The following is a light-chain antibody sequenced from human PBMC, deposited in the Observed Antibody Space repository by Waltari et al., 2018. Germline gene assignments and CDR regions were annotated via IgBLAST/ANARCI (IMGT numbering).Light chain of an antibody. Sequence: DAGMTQSPLSLPVTLGQPASISCKSSLNRVYDDGSTYLSWFHQRPGQSPRRLIYKVSNLDSGVPDRFSGSGSGTDFTLKISRVEAEDVSVYYCFQGTHWPRTFGPGTKVDIK. V-gene: IGKV2-30*01. CDR2: KVS. CDR3: FQGTHWPRT. J-gene: IGKJ3*01. CDR1: LNRVYDDGSTY.